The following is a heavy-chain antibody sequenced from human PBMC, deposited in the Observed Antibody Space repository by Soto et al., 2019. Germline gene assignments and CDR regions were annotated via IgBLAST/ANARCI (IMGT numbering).Heavy chain of an antibody. J-gene: IGHJ4*02. CDR3: ARIRYSGSYFDY. CDR1: GFSLSTSGMC. CDR2: IDWDDDK. D-gene: IGHD1-26*01. V-gene: IGHV2-70*11. Sequence: SGPTLVNPTQTLTLTCTFSGFSLSTSGMCVSWIRQPPGKALEWLARIDWDDDKYYSTSLKTRLTISKDTSKNQVVLTMTNMDPVDTATYYCARIRYSGSYFDYWGQGTLVTVSS.